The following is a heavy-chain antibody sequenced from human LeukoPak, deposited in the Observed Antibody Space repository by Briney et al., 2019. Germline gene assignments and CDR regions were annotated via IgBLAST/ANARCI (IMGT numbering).Heavy chain of an antibody. Sequence: GGSLRLSCAASGFTFSSYGMHWVRQAPGKGLEWVAVIWYDGSNKYYADSVKGRFTISRDNSKNTLYLQMNSLRAEDTAVYYCARVLGGDFGSCFDYWGQGTLVTVSS. V-gene: IGHV3-33*01. D-gene: IGHD2-21*02. CDR2: IWYDGSNK. CDR1: GFTFSSYG. CDR3: ARVLGGDFGSCFDY. J-gene: IGHJ4*02.